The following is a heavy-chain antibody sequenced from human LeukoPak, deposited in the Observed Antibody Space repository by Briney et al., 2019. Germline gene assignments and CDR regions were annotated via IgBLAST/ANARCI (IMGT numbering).Heavy chain of an antibody. CDR2: ISYDGSNK. Sequence: PGRSLRLSCAASGFTFSSYAMHWVRQAPGKGLEWVAVISYDGSNKYYADSVKGRFTISRDNSKNTLYLQMYSLRAEDTAVYYCARGPDLGRYYDFWSGYREPYYYYGMDVWGQGTTVTVSS. J-gene: IGHJ6*02. D-gene: IGHD3-3*01. V-gene: IGHV3-30-3*01. CDR1: GFTFSSYA. CDR3: ARGPDLGRYYDFWSGYREPYYYYGMDV.